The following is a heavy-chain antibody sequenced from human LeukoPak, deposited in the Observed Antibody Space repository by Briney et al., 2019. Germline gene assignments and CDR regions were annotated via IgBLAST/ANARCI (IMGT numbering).Heavy chain of an antibody. CDR2: IYSGGST. CDR1: GFTVSSNY. Sequence: GGSLRLSCAASGFTVSSNYMSWVRQAPGKGLEWVSVIYSGGSTYYAGSVKGRFTISRDNSKNTLYLQMNSLRAEDTAVYYCARVVVENWFDPWGQGTLVTVSS. CDR3: ARVVVENWFDP. V-gene: IGHV3-53*01. D-gene: IGHD2-15*01. J-gene: IGHJ5*02.